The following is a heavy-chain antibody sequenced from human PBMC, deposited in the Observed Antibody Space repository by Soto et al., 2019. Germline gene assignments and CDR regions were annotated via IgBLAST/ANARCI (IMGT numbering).Heavy chain of an antibody. CDR3: AKDRTIASRNFDS. CDR2: ISGSVGST. D-gene: IGHD6-6*01. CDR1: GFTFSDHG. J-gene: IGHJ4*02. V-gene: IGHV3-23*01. Sequence: EVQLLESGGGFVQPGGSLRLSCAASGFTFSDHGTHWVRQAPGKGLEWVSSISGSVGSTFYADSVKGRFTISRDNSMNTLYLQMNSLRAEDTAVYYCAKDRTIASRNFDSWGQGALVTVSS.